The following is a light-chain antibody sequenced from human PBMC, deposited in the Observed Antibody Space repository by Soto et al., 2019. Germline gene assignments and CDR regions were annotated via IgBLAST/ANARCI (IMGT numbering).Light chain of an antibody. CDR3: EAWDDSLNGYV. CDR2: SNN. CDR1: SSNIGSNT. J-gene: IGLJ1*01. Sequence: QSVLTQPPSASGTPGQRVTISCSGSSSNIGSNTVNWYQQLPGPAPKLLIYSNNQRTSGVPDRFSGSKSGTSASLAISGLQSEDEADYYCEAWDDSLNGYVFGTGTKLTVL. V-gene: IGLV1-44*01.